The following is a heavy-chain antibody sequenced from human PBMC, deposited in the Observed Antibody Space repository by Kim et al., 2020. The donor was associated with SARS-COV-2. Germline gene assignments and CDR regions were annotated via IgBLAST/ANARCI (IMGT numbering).Heavy chain of an antibody. J-gene: IGHJ4*02. Sequence: NPSLESRVTVSVDTSKTQFSRKVSAVAAADTAVYYCARDLCYGSGSYIDYWGQGTLVTVSS. D-gene: IGHD3-10*01. CDR3: ARDLCYGSGSYIDY. V-gene: IGHV4-39*07.